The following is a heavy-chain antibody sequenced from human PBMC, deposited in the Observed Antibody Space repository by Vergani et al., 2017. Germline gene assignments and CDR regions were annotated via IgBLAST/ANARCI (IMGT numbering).Heavy chain of an antibody. CDR2: IYTSGST. Sequence: QVQLQESGPGLVKPSQTLSLTCTVSGGSISSGSYYWSWIRQPAGKGLEWIGRIYTSGSTYYNPSLKSRVTISVDTSKNQFSLKLSSVTAADTAVYYCARILIVVVPAATHWYFDLWGRGTLVTVSS. CDR1: GGSISSGSYY. CDR3: ARILIVVVPAATHWYFDL. J-gene: IGHJ2*01. V-gene: IGHV4-61*02. D-gene: IGHD2-2*01.